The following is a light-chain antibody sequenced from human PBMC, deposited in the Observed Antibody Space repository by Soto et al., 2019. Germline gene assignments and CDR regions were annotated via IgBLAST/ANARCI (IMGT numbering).Light chain of an antibody. V-gene: IGKV1-33*01. J-gene: IGKJ5*01. CDR2: DAS. Sequence: DIQMTQSPSSLSASVGDRVTITCQASQDISNYLNWYQQKPGKAPKLLIYDASNLETGVPSRFSGIASGTDVTFTISSLQPEDIATYYCQQYDNLLPVTFGQGTRLEIK. CDR1: QDISNY. CDR3: QQYDNLLPVT.